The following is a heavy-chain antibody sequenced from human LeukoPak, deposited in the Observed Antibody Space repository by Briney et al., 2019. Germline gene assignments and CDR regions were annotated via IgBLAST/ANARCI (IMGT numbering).Heavy chain of an antibody. D-gene: IGHD1-26*01. Sequence: GGSWGLSCAGSGFTFISYGLNWFGRAPGRGREWVSTISGGGGSTYYADSVKGRFTISRDNSKNTLYLQVNSLRAEDTAVYYCAKGGKWDVTPFDYWGQGTLVTVSS. J-gene: IGHJ4*02. V-gene: IGHV3-23*01. CDR1: GFTFISYG. CDR3: AKGGKWDVTPFDY. CDR2: ISGGGGST.